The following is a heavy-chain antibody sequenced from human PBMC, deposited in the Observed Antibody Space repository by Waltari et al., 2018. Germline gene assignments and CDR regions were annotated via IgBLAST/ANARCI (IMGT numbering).Heavy chain of an antibody. D-gene: IGHD1-26*01. CDR2: IYSGGTT. J-gene: IGHJ6*02. CDR1: GFTVSNNY. V-gene: IGHV3-66*02. CDR3: ARGYWELPLGMDV. Sequence: EVQLVESGGGLMQPGGSLRLSCAASGFTVSNNYMSWVRQAPGKGLEWVSVIYSGGTTQYADSVKGRFTISRDNSKNTLYLQMNSLRAEDTAVYYCARGYWELPLGMDVWGQGTTVIVSS.